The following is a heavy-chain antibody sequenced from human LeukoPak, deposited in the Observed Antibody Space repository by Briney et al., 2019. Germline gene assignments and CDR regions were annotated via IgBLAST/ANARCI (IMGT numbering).Heavy chain of an antibody. D-gene: IGHD6-13*01. V-gene: IGHV3-23*01. CDR3: ATTGGSWYDGSFDY. Sequence: GGSLRLSCAVSGFAFGSEAMSWVRQSPARGLEWVASISPGGGTTYYAGYVKGRFTISRDNSKNTLYLQLNSLRAEDTAVYYCATTGGSWYDGSFDYWGQGTLVTVSS. CDR1: GFAFGSEA. J-gene: IGHJ4*02. CDR2: ISPGGGTT.